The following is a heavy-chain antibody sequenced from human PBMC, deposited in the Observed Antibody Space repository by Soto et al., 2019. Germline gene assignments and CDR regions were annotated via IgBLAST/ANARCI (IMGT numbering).Heavy chain of an antibody. V-gene: IGHV1-24*01. CDR2: FDPEDGET. J-gene: IGHJ4*02. Sequence: QVQLVQSGAEVKKPGASVKVSCKVSGYTLTELSMHWVRQAPGKGLEWMGGFDPEDGETIYAQKFQGRVTITEDTSTDTAYMELSSLRSEDTAVYYCATTLTYDSSGYYYFDYWGQGTLVTVSS. CDR1: GYTLTELS. D-gene: IGHD3-22*01. CDR3: ATTLTYDSSGYYYFDY.